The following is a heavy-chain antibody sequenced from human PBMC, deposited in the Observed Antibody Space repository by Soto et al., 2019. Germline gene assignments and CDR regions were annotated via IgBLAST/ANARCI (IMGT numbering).Heavy chain of an antibody. CDR2: LSNTGRRT. D-gene: IGHD1-26*01. CDR1: IFPFGAEA. V-gene: IGHV3-23*01. CDR3: ATEMGATQGPFDN. Sequence: EVQVLESGGGLVQPGGSLRLSCVVSIFPFGAEAMSWVRQAPGKGLEWVSGLSNTGRRTSYADSVKGRFSISRDNSENTVYLQMNSLRVADTAVYYCATEMGATQGPFDNWGQGTLVTVSS. J-gene: IGHJ4*02.